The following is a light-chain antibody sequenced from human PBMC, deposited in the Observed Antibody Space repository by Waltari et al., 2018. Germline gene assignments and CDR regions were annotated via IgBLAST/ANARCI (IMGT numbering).Light chain of an antibody. CDR2: EVT. Sequence: QSALTQPASVSGSPGPSIPISCSATSSDIGSFNFVSWYQQHPGKVPKLLIYEVTNRPSGVSNRFSGSKSVNTASLTISGLQAEDEADYYCSSYTSSTTVVFGGGTKLTVL. CDR3: SSYTSSTTVV. V-gene: IGLV2-14*01. J-gene: IGLJ2*01. CDR1: SSDIGSFNF.